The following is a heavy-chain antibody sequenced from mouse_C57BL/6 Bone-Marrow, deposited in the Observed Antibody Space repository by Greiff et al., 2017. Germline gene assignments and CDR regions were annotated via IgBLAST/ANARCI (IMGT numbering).Heavy chain of an antibody. D-gene: IGHD1-1*01. CDR3: ARPNFYGSSYWWYFDV. V-gene: IGHV1-58*01. CDR2: IYIGNGYT. J-gene: IGHJ1*03. Sequence: EVQLQESGAELVRPGSSVKMSCKTSGYTFTSYGINWVKQRPGQGLEWIGYIYIGNGYTEYNEKFKGKATLTSDTSSSTAYMQLSSLTSEDSAIYFCARPNFYGSSYWWYFDVWGTGTTVTVSS. CDR1: GYTFTSYG.